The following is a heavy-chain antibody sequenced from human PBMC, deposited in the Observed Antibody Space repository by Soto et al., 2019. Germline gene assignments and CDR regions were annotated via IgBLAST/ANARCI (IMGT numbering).Heavy chain of an antibody. Sequence: SETLSITCAVYGGSFSGYYWSWIRQPPGKGLEWIGEINHSGSTNYNPSLKSRVTISVDTSKNQFSLKLSSVTAADPAVYYCAMGTTTNDAFDIWGQGTMVTVSS. D-gene: IGHD7-27*01. J-gene: IGHJ3*02. CDR3: AMGTTTNDAFDI. CDR2: INHSGST. V-gene: IGHV4-34*01. CDR1: GGSFSGYY.